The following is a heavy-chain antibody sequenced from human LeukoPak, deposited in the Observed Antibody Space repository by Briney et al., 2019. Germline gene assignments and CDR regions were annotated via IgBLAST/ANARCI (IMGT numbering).Heavy chain of an antibody. CDR3: ARDPGGNAWFLFDY. J-gene: IGHJ4*02. V-gene: IGHV3-30*04. D-gene: IGHD4-23*01. CDR1: GFTFSSYA. Sequence: GGSLRLSCAASGFTFSSYAMHWVRQAPGKGLEWGAVISYDGSNKYYADSVKGRFTISRDNSKNTLYLQMNSLRAEDTAVYYCARDPGGNAWFLFDYWGQGTLVTVSS. CDR2: ISYDGSNK.